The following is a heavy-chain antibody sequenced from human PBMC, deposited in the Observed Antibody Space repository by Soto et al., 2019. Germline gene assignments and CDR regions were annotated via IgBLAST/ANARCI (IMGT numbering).Heavy chain of an antibody. Sequence: QVQLVQSGAEVKEPGASVRVSCKTSGYTFTSHTLHWARQAPGQGLEWMGWIRVAQNSPRYAQHFQGRVTFSTDTAATTGYMELSDLTREDTAIYYCAREPEDGVPGDYWGQGTLVAVSS. CDR2: IRVAQNSP. CDR3: AREPEDGVPGDY. V-gene: IGHV1-3*01. D-gene: IGHD2-8*01. J-gene: IGHJ4*02. CDR1: GYTFTSHT.